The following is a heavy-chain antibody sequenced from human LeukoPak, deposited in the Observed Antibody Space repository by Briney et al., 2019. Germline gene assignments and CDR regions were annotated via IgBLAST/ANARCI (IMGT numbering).Heavy chain of an antibody. D-gene: IGHD2-15*01. J-gene: IGHJ6*02. CDR1: GDSIGSSHYY. Sequence: PSETLSLTCTISGDSIGSSHYYWVWIRQRPGKGLEWVGSIYVDGRTYYNEALKSRVTISSDTTKVQLYLRLSSVTTTDTAIYYCARRSHCTGGSCPSVWGQGTTVTVSS. CDR3: ARRSHCTGGSCPSV. V-gene: IGHV4-39*01. CDR2: IYVDGRT.